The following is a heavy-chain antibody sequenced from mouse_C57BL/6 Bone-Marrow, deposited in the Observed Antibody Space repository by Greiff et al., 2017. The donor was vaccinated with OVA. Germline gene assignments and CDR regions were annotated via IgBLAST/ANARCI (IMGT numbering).Heavy chain of an antibody. CDR3: ARERFGNYAMDY. CDR1: GFTFSSYA. Sequence: EVMLVKSGGGLVKPGGSLKLSCAASGFTFSSYAMSWVRQTPEKRLEWVATISDGGSYTYYPDNVKGRFTISRDNAKNNLYLQMSHLKSEDTAMYYCARERFGNYAMDYWGQGTSVTVSS. D-gene: IGHD1-1*01. CDR2: ISDGGSYT. J-gene: IGHJ4*01. V-gene: IGHV5-4*01.